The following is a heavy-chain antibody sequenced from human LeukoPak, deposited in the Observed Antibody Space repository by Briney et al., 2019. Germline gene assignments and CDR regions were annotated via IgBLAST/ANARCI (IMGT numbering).Heavy chain of an antibody. CDR3: AAEGYCSSTSCYTYYYYGMDV. CDR2: INPNSGGT. V-gene: IGHV1-2*06. D-gene: IGHD2-2*02. Sequence: ASVKVSCKASGYTFTGYYMHWVRQAPGQGLEWMGRINPNSGGTNYAQKFQGRVTMTRDTSISTAYMELSRLRSDDTAVYYCAAEGYCSSTSCYTYYYYGMDVWGQGTTVTVFS. J-gene: IGHJ6*02. CDR1: GYTFTGYY.